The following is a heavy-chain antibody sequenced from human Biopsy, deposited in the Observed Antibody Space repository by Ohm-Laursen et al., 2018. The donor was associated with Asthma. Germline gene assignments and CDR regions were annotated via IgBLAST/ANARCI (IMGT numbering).Heavy chain of an antibody. Sequence: QALSLTCAVSGGSLTSSSYYWGWIRQPPGKGMEWIGSMYHSGSPYYHPSLKSRATISLDTSKNQLSLKMSSVTAADTAVYFCVRHQYSSSWSTFDYWGQGALVTVSS. D-gene: IGHD3-22*01. J-gene: IGHJ4*02. CDR3: VRHQYSSSWSTFDY. CDR2: MYHSGSP. V-gene: IGHV4-39*01. CDR1: GGSLTSSSYY.